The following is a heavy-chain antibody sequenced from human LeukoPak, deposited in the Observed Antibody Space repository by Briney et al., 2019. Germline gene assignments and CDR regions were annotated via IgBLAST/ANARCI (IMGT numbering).Heavy chain of an antibody. CDR3: ASGGWRVDY. CDR1: GFTFSSYA. CDR2: INHSGST. V-gene: IGHV4-34*01. J-gene: IGHJ4*02. Sequence: PGGSLRLSCAASGFTFSSYAMSWIRQPPGKGLEWIGEINHSGSTNYNPSLKSRVTISVDTSKNQFSLKLSSVTAADTAVYYCASGGWRVDYWSQGTLVTVSS.